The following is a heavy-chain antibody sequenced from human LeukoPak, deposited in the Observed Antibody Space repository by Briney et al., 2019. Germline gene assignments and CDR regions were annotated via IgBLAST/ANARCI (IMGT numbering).Heavy chain of an antibody. V-gene: IGHV3-23*01. D-gene: IGHD3-9*01. CDR2: ISGSGGST. Sequence: PGGSLRLSCAASGFTFSSYAMSWVRQAPGKGLKWVSAISGSGGSTYYADSVKGRFTISRDNSKNTLYLQMNSLRAEDTAVYYCAKGDYDILTGYPLGFDYWGQGTLVTVSS. CDR3: AKGDYDILTGYPLGFDY. CDR1: GFTFSSYA. J-gene: IGHJ4*02.